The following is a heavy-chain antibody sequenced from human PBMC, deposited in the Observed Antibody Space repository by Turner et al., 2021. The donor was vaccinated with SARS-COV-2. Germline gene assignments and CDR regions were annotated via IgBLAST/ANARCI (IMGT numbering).Heavy chain of an antibody. J-gene: IGHJ4*02. CDR3: AKADRVMIVVVITLFDY. D-gene: IGHD3-22*01. CDR2: ISGSGGTT. V-gene: IGHV3-23*01. CDR1: GFTFSSYA. Sequence: EVQLLESGGGLVQPGGSLRLSWAASGFTFSSYAMRWVRQAPGKGLEWVSAISGSGGTTYYADSVKGRFTISRDNSKNTLYLQMNSLRAEDTAVYYCAKADRVMIVVVITLFDYWGQGTLVTVSS.